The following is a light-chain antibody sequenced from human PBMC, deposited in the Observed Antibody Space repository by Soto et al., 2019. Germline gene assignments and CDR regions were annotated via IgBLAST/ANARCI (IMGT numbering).Light chain of an antibody. CDR1: QSVSSN. CDR3: QHYNNWWT. CDR2: GAS. V-gene: IGKV3-15*01. Sequence: EIVMTQSPATLSVSPGDRATLSCRATQSVSSNLAWYQQKPGQAPRLLIYGASTRATGIPARFSGSGSGTEFTLTISSLQSEDFAVYYCQHYNNWWTFGQGTKVEIK. J-gene: IGKJ1*01.